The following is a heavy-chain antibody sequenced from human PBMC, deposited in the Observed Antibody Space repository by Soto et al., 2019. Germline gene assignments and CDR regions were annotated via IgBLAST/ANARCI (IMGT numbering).Heavy chain of an antibody. CDR2: ITGSGGAM. CDR3: AKVAPFILGSPI. CDR1: GFDFSGSE. Sequence: EVKLVESRGGLVQPGGSLRLSCSASGFDFSGSEMNWFRQAPGKGLEWVAYITGSGGAMFHADSVKGRFSISRDNAKNSLFLEMNSLTADDAGVYYCAKVAPFILGSPIWGQGTLVTVSS. D-gene: IGHD2-21*01. V-gene: IGHV3-48*03. J-gene: IGHJ4*02.